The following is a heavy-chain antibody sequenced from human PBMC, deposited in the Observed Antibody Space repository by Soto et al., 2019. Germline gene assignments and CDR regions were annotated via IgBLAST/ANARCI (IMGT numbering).Heavy chain of an antibody. V-gene: IGHV1-18*01. Sequence: QVQLVQSGAELRKPGASVKVSCKASGYSFSSYGINWVRQAPGQGLEWMGWINTYNGNRNYAQKFEDRVTMTTATSTYTVYMELRGLKSDDTAIYYCARARLRGYDSSGFSSWGQGTLVTVSS. CDR3: ARARLRGYDSSGFSS. CDR2: INTYNGNR. J-gene: IGHJ5*02. CDR1: GYSFSSYG. D-gene: IGHD3-22*01.